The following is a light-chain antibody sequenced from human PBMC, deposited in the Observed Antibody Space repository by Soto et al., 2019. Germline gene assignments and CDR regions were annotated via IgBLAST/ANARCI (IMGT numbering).Light chain of an antibody. CDR2: GAS. CDR3: QQYGSSPRT. V-gene: IGKV3-20*01. Sequence: EIVLTQSPGTLSLSPGERATLSCRASQSVNSRYLAWYRQKPGQSPRLLIYGASTRATGIPDRFSGSGSGTDFTLTINRLEPEDVAVYYCQQYGSSPRTFGQGTKVEIK. J-gene: IGKJ1*01. CDR1: QSVNSRY.